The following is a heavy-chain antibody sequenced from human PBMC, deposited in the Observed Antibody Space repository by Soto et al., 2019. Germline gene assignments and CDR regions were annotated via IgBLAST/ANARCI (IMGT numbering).Heavy chain of an antibody. Sequence: EVQLLESGGGLVQPGGSLRLSCEASGFTFSSYAMSWVRQAPGKGLEWVSAISGSGGSTYYADSVKGRFTISRDNSKNTLYLQMNSLRAEDTAVYYCAKGGYYYDSRIGAFDIWGQGTMVTVSS. J-gene: IGHJ3*02. CDR2: ISGSGGST. CDR1: GFTFSSYA. D-gene: IGHD3-22*01. V-gene: IGHV3-23*01. CDR3: AKGGYYYDSRIGAFDI.